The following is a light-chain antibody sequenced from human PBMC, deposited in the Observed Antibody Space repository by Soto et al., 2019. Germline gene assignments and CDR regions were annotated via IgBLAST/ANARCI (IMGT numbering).Light chain of an antibody. CDR3: LQHNTYPLS. CDR2: GAS. V-gene: IGKV1-17*03. Sequence: DIQMTQSPSAMSASVGDRVTITCRASQAISHYLAWFHQRPGKVPKRLIYGASTLESGVPSRFSGSGSGTEFTLTISSLQPEDFGTYYCLQHNTYPLSVGGGTKVDI. CDR1: QAISHY. J-gene: IGKJ4*01.